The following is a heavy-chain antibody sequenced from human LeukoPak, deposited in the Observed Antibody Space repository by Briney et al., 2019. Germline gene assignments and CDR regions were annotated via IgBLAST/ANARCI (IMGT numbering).Heavy chain of an antibody. CDR1: GFTFDHYA. Sequence: GRSLRLFCASSGFTFDHYAMHWVRQAPAKGLEGVSGISWHRGSIGYADSVKGRFTISRDNAKNSLYLQMNSLRAEDTALYYCAKGPTAIIFHCYYGMDVWGQGTTVPVSS. CDR3: AKGPTAIIFHCYYGMDV. V-gene: IGHV3-9*01. D-gene: IGHD5-18*01. CDR2: ISWHRGSI. J-gene: IGHJ6*01.